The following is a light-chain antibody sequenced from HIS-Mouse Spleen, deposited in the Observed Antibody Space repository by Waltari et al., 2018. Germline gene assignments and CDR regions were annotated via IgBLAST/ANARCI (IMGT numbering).Light chain of an antibody. J-gene: IGLJ1*01. CDR1: SSDVGGYNY. CDR2: DVS. V-gene: IGLV2-11*01. CDR3: CSYAGSYRV. Sequence: QSALTQPRSVSGSPGQSVTIPCTGTSSDVGGYNYVSWYQQHPGKAPKPMIYDVSKRPSGVPDRFSGSKSGNTASLTISGLQAEDEADYYCCSYAGSYRVFGTGTKVTVL.